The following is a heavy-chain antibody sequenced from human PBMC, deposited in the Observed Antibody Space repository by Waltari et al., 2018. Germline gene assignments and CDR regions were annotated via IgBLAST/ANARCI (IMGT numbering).Heavy chain of an antibody. Sequence: EVQLVESGGGLVQPGGSLRLSCVVSGFTFRSPWMPWVRQVPGKGLVWVSRINSDGSATSYADSVKGRFTISRDNAKSTLYLQTNNLRDEDTAVYYCARPLYYSDSSGYYPTYYFDSWGQGTLVTVSS. CDR1: GFTFRSPW. CDR3: ARPLYYSDSSGYYPTYYFDS. D-gene: IGHD3-22*01. CDR2: INSDGSAT. V-gene: IGHV3-74*01. J-gene: IGHJ4*02.